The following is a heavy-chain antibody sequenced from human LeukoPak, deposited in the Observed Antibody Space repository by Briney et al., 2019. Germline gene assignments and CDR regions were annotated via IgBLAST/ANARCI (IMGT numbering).Heavy chain of an antibody. D-gene: IGHD5-18*01. CDR1: GFTFSSYT. V-gene: IGHV3-21*01. CDR2: ITSSSSYI. CDR3: ARGLGIQPSA. Sequence: KSGGSLRLSCAASGFTFSSYTMNWVRQAPGKGLEWVSSITSSSSYIYYADSVKGRFTISRDNAKNSLYLQMNSLRAEDTAVYYCARGLGIQPSAWGQGTLVTVSS. J-gene: IGHJ5*02.